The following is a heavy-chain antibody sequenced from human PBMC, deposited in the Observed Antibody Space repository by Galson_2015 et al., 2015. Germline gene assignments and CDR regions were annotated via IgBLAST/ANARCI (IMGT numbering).Heavy chain of an antibody. CDR3: AKDDSSAWGSAGS. V-gene: IGHV3-9*01. D-gene: IGHD6-19*01. CDR1: GFTFEDYA. CDR2: ISWNSGSI. Sequence: SLRLSCAASGFTFEDYAMHWVRQAPGKGLEWVSSISWNSGSIGYADSVKGRFTISRDNAKHSLYLQMNSLRHEDTALYFCAKDDSSAWGSAGSWGRGTLVTVSS. J-gene: IGHJ5*02.